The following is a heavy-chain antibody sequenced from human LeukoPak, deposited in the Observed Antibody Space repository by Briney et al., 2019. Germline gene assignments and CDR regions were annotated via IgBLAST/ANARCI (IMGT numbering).Heavy chain of an antibody. Sequence: GASVKVSCKASGYTFTGYYMHWVRQAPGQGLEWMGRINPNSGGTNYVQKFQGRVTMTRGTSISTAYMELSRLRSDDTAVYYCARGGTYDYVWGSYRNDIAPEAFDIWGQGTMVTVSS. CDR1: GYTFTGYY. CDR2: INPNSGGT. J-gene: IGHJ3*02. D-gene: IGHD3-16*02. CDR3: ARGGTYDYVWGSYRNDIAPEAFDI. V-gene: IGHV1-2*06.